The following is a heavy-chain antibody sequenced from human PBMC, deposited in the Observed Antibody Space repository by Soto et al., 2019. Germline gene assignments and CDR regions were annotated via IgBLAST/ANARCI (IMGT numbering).Heavy chain of an antibody. D-gene: IGHD6-19*01. CDR1: GGTFRTYS. V-gene: IGHV1-69*02. Sequence: QVQLVQSGAEVKKPGSSVKVSCTSSGGTFRTYSINWVRQAPGQGLEWMGRIIPILDMTNYAQKFQGRVTITADKSTSTAYMELHTMRSEDTAMYYCARGGPVIAVTDTIDSWFAPWGQGTLVTVSS. CDR2: IIPILDMT. CDR3: ARGGPVIAVTDTIDSWFAP. J-gene: IGHJ5*02.